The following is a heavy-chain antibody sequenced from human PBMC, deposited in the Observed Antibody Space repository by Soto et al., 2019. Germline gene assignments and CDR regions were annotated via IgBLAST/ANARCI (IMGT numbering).Heavy chain of an antibody. V-gene: IGHV4-34*01. J-gene: IGHJ3*02. CDR2: MSHRGGT. D-gene: IGHD1-1*01. CDR3: ARVERGTVTTVVDAFDI. CDR1: GGFVSSGSYY. Sequence: QVQLQQWGAGLLKPSETLSLTCAVYGGFVSSGSYYWSWIRQPPGKGLEWIGEMSHRGGTHFNPSLKSRVPISVDTSKNQFSLNIYSVTAADTALYYCARVERGTVTTVVDAFDIWGPGTMVTVSS.